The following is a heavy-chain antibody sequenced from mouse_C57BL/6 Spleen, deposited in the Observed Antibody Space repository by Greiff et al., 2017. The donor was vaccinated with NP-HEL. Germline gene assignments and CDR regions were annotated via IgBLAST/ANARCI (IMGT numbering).Heavy chain of an antibody. CDR1: GFTFSSYA. D-gene: IGHD3-2*02. Sequence: DVMLVESGGGLVKPGGSLKLSCAASGFTFSSYAMSWVRQTPEKRLEWVGTISAGGSYTYYPDKVKGRVTISRDKANNTVYLQMSKLTSEDTAMYYCARWGEGFFDYWGQGTTVTVSS. CDR3: ARWGEGFFDY. J-gene: IGHJ2*01. CDR2: ISAGGSYT. V-gene: IGHV5-4*03.